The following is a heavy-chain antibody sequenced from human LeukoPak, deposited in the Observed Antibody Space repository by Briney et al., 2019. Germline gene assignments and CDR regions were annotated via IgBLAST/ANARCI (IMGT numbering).Heavy chain of an antibody. CDR1: GYSLSSYW. J-gene: IGHJ4*02. V-gene: IGHV5-51*01. CDR3: ARDPKSDY. CDR2: IYPGDSDT. Sequence: GESLKISCKGSGYSLSSYWIAWVRHMPGKGLECMGIIYPGDSDTRYSPSFQGQVTISADKSINTAYLQWSSLKASDTAIYFCARDPKSDYWGQGTLVTVSS.